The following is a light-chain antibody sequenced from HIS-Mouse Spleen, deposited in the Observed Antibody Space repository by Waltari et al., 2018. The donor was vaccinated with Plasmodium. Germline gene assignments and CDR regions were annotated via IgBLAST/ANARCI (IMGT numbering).Light chain of an antibody. CDR3: CSYAGSYTYV. J-gene: IGLJ1*01. CDR1: SSDVVGYHY. V-gene: IGLV2-11*01. CDR2: DVS. Sequence: QSALTPPRSVSGSPGQSVTISCTGTSSDVVGYHYVSWYQQHPGKAPKLMIYDVSKRPSGVPDRFSGSKSGNTASLTISGLQAEDEADYYCCSYAGSYTYVFGTGTKVTVL.